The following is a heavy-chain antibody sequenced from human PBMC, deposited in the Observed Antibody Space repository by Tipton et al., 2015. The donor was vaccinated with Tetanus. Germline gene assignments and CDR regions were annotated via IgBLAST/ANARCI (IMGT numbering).Heavy chain of an antibody. CDR2: IWYDGSNE. Sequence: SLRLSCAASGFSLSNYGMHWVRQVPGRRLEWVAGIWYDGSNENYAGSVKGRFTIFRDTSKSTLYLRMNSLRVEDTAVYFCARDGSLGRAYYFDYWGRGTLVTVSS. V-gene: IGHV3-33*01. J-gene: IGHJ4*02. CDR3: ARDGSLGRAYYFDY. CDR1: GFSLSNYG. D-gene: IGHD2-15*01.